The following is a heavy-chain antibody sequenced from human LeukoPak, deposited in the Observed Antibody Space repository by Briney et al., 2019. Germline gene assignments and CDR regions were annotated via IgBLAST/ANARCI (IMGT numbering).Heavy chain of an antibody. CDR3: AKEGTVTTLSGLGFDY. Sequence: GRSLRLSCAASGFTFSSYSMHWVRQAPGKGLEWVAVISYDGSNKYYADSVKGRFTISRDNSRNTVYLQMNSLRPEDTAVYYCAKEGTVTTLSGLGFDYWGQGTLVTVSS. V-gene: IGHV3-30*18. D-gene: IGHD4-17*01. CDR2: ISYDGSNK. J-gene: IGHJ4*02. CDR1: GFTFSSYS.